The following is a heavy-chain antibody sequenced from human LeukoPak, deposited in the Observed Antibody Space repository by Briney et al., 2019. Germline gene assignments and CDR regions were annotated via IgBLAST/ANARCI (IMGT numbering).Heavy chain of an antibody. CDR3: ARLGYCSSTSCYEEGDY. CDR1: GYTFTGYY. CDR2: INPNSGGT. V-gene: IGHV1-2*02. J-gene: IGHJ4*02. D-gene: IGHD2-2*01. Sequence: ASVKVSCKASGYTFTGYYMHWVRQAPGQGLEWMGWINPNSGGTNYAQKFQGRVTVTRDTSISTAYMELSRLRSDDTAVYYCARLGYCSSTSCYEEGDYWGQGTLVTVSS.